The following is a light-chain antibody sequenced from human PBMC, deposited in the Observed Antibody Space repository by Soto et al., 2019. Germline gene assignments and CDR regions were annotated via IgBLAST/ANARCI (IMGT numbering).Light chain of an antibody. CDR2: GAS. CDR3: QQFNSYPHT. Sequence: DIQLTQSPSFLSASVGDRVTITCRATQAIRSYLAWYQQKPGKAPKLLIYGASTLQGGVPSGFSASGSGTEFPLTISRLQPEDFATYYCQQFNSYPHTFGGGTKVEI. J-gene: IGKJ4*01. CDR1: QAIRSY. V-gene: IGKV1-9*01.